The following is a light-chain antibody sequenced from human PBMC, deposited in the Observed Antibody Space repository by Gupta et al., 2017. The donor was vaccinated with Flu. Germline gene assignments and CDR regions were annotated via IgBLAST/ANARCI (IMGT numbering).Light chain of an antibody. Sequence: DIHLTQSPSSLSASVRDSLTITCPASQGISNYLAWFQQRPGKAPKALIYAASSLPSGAPSEFSGSGSGTDSTLTISRLQPDDFVNYHCPQENSYPLTFGGGTKVEIK. CDR3: PQENSYPLT. J-gene: IGKJ4*01. V-gene: IGKV1-16*02. CDR1: QGISNY. CDR2: AAS.